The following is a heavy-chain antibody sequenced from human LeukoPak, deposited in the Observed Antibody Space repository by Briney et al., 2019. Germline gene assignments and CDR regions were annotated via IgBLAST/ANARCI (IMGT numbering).Heavy chain of an antibody. J-gene: IGHJ4*02. CDR1: GSSFTSYW. Sequence: GASLKISCKGSGSSFTSYWIGWVRQMPGKGLEWMGIIYPGDSDTRYSPSFQGQVTISADKSISTAYLQWSSLKASDTAMYYCARVARGGGSYSGGSDYWGQGTLVTVSS. D-gene: IGHD1-26*01. CDR3: ARVARGGGSYSGGSDY. CDR2: IYPGDSDT. V-gene: IGHV5-51*01.